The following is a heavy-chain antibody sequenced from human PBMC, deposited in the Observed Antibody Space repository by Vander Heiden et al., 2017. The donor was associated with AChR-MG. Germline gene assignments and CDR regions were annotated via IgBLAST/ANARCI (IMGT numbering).Heavy chain of an antibody. J-gene: IGHJ5*02. CDR1: GGSISSYY. V-gene: IGHV4-59*01. D-gene: IGHD1-26*01. Sequence: QVQLQESGPGLVKPSETLSLTCTVSGGSISSYYWSWIRQPPGKGLEWIGYIYYSGSTNYNPSLKSRVTISVDTSKNQFSLKLSSVTAADTAVYYCASSPVVGATTGGFDPWGQGTLVTVSS. CDR3: ASSPVVGATTGGFDP. CDR2: IYYSGST.